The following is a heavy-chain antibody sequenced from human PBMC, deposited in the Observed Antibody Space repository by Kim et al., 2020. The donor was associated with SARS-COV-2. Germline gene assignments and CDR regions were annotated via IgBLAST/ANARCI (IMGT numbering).Heavy chain of an antibody. CDR2: IKSKTDGGTT. V-gene: IGHV3-15*01. J-gene: IGHJ6*03. Sequence: GGSLRLSCAASGFTFSNAWMSWVRQAPGKGLEWVGRIKSKTDGGTTDYAAPVKGRFTNSIDDSKNTLYLQMNSRTTEDTAVYYCTTAGSSGWINYYYYYYMDVWGKGTTVTVSS. CDR3: TTAGSSGWINYYYYYYMDV. CDR1: GFTFSNAW. D-gene: IGHD6-19*01.